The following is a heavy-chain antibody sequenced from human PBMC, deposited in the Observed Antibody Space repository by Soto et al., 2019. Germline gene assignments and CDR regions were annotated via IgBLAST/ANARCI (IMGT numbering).Heavy chain of an antibody. CDR3: ARETDTSMVAY. J-gene: IGHJ4*02. CDR1: GYNFSAYY. CDR2: LNPRNGQT. V-gene: IGHV1-8*01. D-gene: IGHD5-18*01. Sequence: QVQLVQSGAEVKKPGASVKVSCQTSGYNFSAYYFNWVRQAAGQGPEWMGWLNPRNGQTGYVQKFRGRVTMTRATAIATVYLELSRLTSEDTAIYFCARETDTSMVAYWGQGTLVTVSS.